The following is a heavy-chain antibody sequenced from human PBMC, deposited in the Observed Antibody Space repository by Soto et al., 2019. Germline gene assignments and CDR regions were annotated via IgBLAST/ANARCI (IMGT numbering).Heavy chain of an antibody. J-gene: IGHJ5*02. CDR1: GGTFSSYA. V-gene: IGHV1-69*01. CDR3: ARDRDSSSSRWFDP. CDR2: IIPIFGTA. D-gene: IGHD6-6*01. Sequence: QVPLVQSGAEVKKPGSSVKVSCKASGGTFSSYAISWVRQAPGQGLEWMGGIIPIFGTANYAQKFQGRVTITADESTSTAYMELSSLRSEDTAVYYCARDRDSSSSRWFDPWGQGTLVTVSS.